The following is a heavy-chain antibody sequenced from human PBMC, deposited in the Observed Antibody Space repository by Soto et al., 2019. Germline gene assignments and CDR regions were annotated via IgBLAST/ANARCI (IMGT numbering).Heavy chain of an antibody. CDR1: GFTCSSYW. Sequence: EVQLVESGGGLVQPGGSLRLSCAASGFTCSSYWMSWVRQAPGKGLEWVANIKQDGSEKYYVDSVKGRFTISRDNAKNSLYLQMNSLRAEDTAVYYCGSSGWYDRGYWGQGTLVTVSS. J-gene: IGHJ4*02. CDR2: IKQDGSEK. D-gene: IGHD6-19*01. V-gene: IGHV3-7*01. CDR3: GSSGWYDRGY.